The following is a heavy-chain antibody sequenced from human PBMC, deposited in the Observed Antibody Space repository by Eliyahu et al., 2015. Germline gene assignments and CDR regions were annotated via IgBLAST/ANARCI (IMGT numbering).Heavy chain of an antibody. Sequence: EVQLVESGGGLVKPGGSLRLSCAASGFTFSSYSMNWVRQAPGKGLEWVSSISSSSSYIYYADSVKGRFTISRDNAKNSLYLQMNSLRAEDTAVYYCARGVVVVAADFDYWGQGTLVTVSS. CDR2: ISSSSSYI. D-gene: IGHD2-15*01. J-gene: IGHJ4*02. CDR1: GFTFSSYS. CDR3: ARGVVVVAADFDY. V-gene: IGHV3-21*01.